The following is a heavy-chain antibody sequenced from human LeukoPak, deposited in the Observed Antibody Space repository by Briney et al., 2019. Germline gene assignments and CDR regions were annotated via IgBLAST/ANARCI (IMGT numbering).Heavy chain of an antibody. D-gene: IGHD3-16*02. J-gene: IGHJ4*02. CDR1: GGSNSSSSYY. CDR3: ARGGAGPNYDYVWGSYRPTRYYFDY. V-gene: IGHV4-31*03. Sequence: SETLSLTCTVSGGSNSSSSYYWGWIRQHPGKGLEWIGYIYYSGSTYYNPSLKSRVTISVDTSKNQSSLKLSSVTAADTAVYYCARGGAGPNYDYVWGSYRPTRYYFDYWGQGTLVTVSS. CDR2: IYYSGST.